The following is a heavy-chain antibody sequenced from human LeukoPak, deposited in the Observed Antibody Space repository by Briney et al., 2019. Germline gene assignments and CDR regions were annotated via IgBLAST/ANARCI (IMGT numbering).Heavy chain of an antibody. D-gene: IGHD4-17*01. J-gene: IGHJ4*02. CDR2: VNSDGSRT. Sequence: GGSLRLSCAASGFTFTKYWMHWVRQAPGKGLVWVSRVNSDGSRTTYADSVKGRFTISRDNANNTLYLQMNSLTAEDTAVYYCAREGSVTNVYWGQGSLVTVSS. CDR1: GFTFTKYW. V-gene: IGHV3-74*03. CDR3: AREGSVTNVY.